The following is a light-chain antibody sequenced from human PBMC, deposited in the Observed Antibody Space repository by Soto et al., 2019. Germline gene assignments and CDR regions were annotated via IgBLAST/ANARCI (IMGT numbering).Light chain of an antibody. CDR2: DAS. Sequence: DIQMTQSPSSLSASVRDRVTITCQASQDIANSLNWYRQKPGKAPKHLIFDASSLETGVPSRFSGSGSGTDFSFTISSLQPEDIATYYCQQFHNVPPTFGQGTKVDIK. V-gene: IGKV1-33*01. CDR1: QDIANS. CDR3: QQFHNVPPT. J-gene: IGKJ1*01.